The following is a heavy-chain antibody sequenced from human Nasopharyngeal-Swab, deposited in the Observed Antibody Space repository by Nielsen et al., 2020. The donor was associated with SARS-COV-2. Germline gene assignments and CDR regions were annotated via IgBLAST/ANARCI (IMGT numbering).Heavy chain of an antibody. Sequence: ASVKVSCKAPGYIFNDHFIHWVRQAHGQGIEWMGILNPSGTSTTHAQRFQGRVTMTRDTSTSTVHMELSSLRSGDTAVYYCARAAIDQHFDLWGPGTLVTVSS. D-gene: IGHD5-24*01. CDR1: GYIFNDHF. V-gene: IGHV1-46*02. J-gene: IGHJ4*02. CDR2: LNPSGTST. CDR3: ARAAIDQHFDL.